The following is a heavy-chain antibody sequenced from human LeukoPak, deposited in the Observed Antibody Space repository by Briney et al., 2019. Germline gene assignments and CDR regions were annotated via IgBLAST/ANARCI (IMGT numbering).Heavy chain of an antibody. CDR2: IYYSGST. D-gene: IGHD3-22*01. J-gene: IGHJ3*02. CDR1: GYSISSYY. CDR3: ARRKDSSGYYYHDAFDI. Sequence: SETLSLTCTVSGYSISSYYWSWIRQPPGKGLEWIGYIYYSGSTNYNPSLKSRVTISVDTSKNQFSLKLSSVTAADTAVYYCARRKDSSGYYYHDAFDIWGQGTMVTVSS. V-gene: IGHV4-59*01.